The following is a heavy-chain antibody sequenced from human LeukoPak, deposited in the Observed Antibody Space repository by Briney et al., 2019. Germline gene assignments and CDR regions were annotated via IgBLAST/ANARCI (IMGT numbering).Heavy chain of an antibody. D-gene: IGHD4-17*01. CDR1: GGSISSYY. CDR2: IYYSGST. Sequence: SETLSLTCTVSGGSISSYYWSWIRQPPGKGLEWIGYIYYSGSTNYNPSLKSRVTISVDTSKNQISLKLSSVTAADTAVYYCARLPDYGDYLMYYFDYWGQGTLVTVSS. V-gene: IGHV4-59*08. CDR3: ARLPDYGDYLMYYFDY. J-gene: IGHJ4*02.